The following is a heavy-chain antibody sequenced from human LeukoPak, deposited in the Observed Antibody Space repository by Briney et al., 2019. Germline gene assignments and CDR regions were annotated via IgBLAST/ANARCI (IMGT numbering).Heavy chain of an antibody. Sequence: GESQKISCKGSGYSFTTYWIGWVRQMPGKGLEWMGLIYPGDSDTRYRPSFQGQVTISVDKSISTAYLQWSSLKASDTAVYYCARRGDYGSGSYSPWGQGTMVTVSS. D-gene: IGHD3-10*01. CDR1: GYSFTTYW. J-gene: IGHJ3*01. CDR2: IYPGDSDT. V-gene: IGHV5-51*01. CDR3: ARRGDYGSGSYSP.